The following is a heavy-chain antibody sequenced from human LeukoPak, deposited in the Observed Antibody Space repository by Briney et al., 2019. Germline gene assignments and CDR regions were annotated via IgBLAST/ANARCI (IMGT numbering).Heavy chain of an antibody. V-gene: IGHV3-48*04. J-gene: IGHJ4*02. CDR3: ASGGSSGWSY. CDR2: IIGSGSTI. CDR1: GFTFSTYS. Sequence: GGSLRLSCAASGFTFSTYSMNWVRQAPGKGLEWVSHIIGSGSTIYYADSVRDRFTISRDNAKNSLYLQMNSLRAEDTAVYYCASGGSSGWSYWGLGTLVTVSS. D-gene: IGHD6-19*01.